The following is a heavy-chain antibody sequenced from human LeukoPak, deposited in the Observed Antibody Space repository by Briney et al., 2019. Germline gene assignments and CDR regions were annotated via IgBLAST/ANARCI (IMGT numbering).Heavy chain of an antibody. D-gene: IGHD2-2*01. V-gene: IGHV3-23*01. CDR3: AKSGHIVVVPAAMTRDYYYYGMDV. J-gene: IGHJ6*02. Sequence: AGSLRLSCPASGFTFSTYAMSWVRQAPGKGLEWVSAISGSGGSTYYADSVKGRFTISRDNSKNTLYLQMNSLRAEDTAVYYCAKSGHIVVVPAAMTRDYYYYGMDVWGQGTTVTVSS. CDR1: GFTFSTYA. CDR2: ISGSGGST.